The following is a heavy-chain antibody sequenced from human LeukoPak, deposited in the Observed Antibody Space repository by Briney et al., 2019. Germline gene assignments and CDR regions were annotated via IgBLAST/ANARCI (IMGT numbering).Heavy chain of an antibody. CDR3: ARHLSDLTYYYGSGGDYFDY. Sequence: PSETLSLTCTVSGGSISSYYWSWIRQPPGKGLEWIGYIYYSGSTNYNPSLKSRVTMSVDTSKNQFSLKLSSVTAADTAVYFCARHLSDLTYYYGSGGDYFDYWGQGTLVTVSS. J-gene: IGHJ4*02. CDR2: IYYSGST. V-gene: IGHV4-59*08. D-gene: IGHD3-10*01. CDR1: GGSISSYY.